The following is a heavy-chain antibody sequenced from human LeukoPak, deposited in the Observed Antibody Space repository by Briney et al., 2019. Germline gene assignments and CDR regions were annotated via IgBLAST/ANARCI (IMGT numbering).Heavy chain of an antibody. J-gene: IGHJ4*02. V-gene: IGHV3-30-3*01. CDR3: AKEGVRP. CDR2: ISYDGSNK. D-gene: IGHD3-10*01. Sequence: GGSLRLSCTASEFTFSTYAMHWVRQAPGKGLEWVAVISYDGSNKYYADSVKGRFTISRDNAKNSLYLHMNSLRAEDTAVYYCAKEGVRPWGQGTLVTVSS. CDR1: EFTFSTYA.